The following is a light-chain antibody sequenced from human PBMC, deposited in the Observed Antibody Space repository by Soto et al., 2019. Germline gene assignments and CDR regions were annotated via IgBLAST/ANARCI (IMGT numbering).Light chain of an antibody. CDR1: QTINNN. Sequence: VMTQAPATLSVSPGERATLSCRASQTINNNVAWYQLKDGQVPSLFIDGASTRATGIPARFSGSGSGTDFTLTISRLEPEDFAVYYCQQYGSSHWTFGQGTKVDIK. V-gene: IGKV3-20*01. CDR2: GAS. CDR3: QQYGSSHWT. J-gene: IGKJ1*01.